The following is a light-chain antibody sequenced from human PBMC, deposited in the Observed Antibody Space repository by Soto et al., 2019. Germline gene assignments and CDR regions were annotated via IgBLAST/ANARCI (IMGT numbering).Light chain of an antibody. CDR3: QQYGSSLYT. V-gene: IGKV3-20*01. CDR1: QSVSSNY. CDR2: GAS. J-gene: IGKJ2*01. Sequence: EIVLTQSPDTLSLSPGERATLSCRASQSVSSNYLTWYQQKPGQAPRLLIYGASSSATGIPDRFSGSGSGTDFTLTISRLAPEDFAVYYCQQYGSSLYTFGQGTKVEIK.